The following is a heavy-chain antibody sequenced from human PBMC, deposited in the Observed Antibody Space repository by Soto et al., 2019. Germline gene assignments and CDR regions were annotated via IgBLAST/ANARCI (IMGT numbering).Heavy chain of an antibody. V-gene: IGHV4-31*03. CDR1: GGSISSGGYY. J-gene: IGHJ6*02. D-gene: IGHD3-10*01. CDR2: IYYSGST. CDR3: ARGTDGSGSPIFYGMDV. Sequence: QVQLQESGPGLVKPSQTLSLTCTVSGGSISSGGYYWSWIRQHPGKGLEWIGYIYYSGSTYYNPSLKGRVTISVDTSKNQFSLKLSSVTAADTAVYYCARGTDGSGSPIFYGMDVWGQGTTVTVSS.